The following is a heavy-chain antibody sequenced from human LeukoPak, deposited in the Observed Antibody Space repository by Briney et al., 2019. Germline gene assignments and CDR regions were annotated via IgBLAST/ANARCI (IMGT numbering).Heavy chain of an antibody. CDR2: MNPNSGNT. J-gene: IGHJ3*02. D-gene: IGHD1-20*01. Sequence: ASVKVPCKASGYTFTSYDINWVRQATGQGLEWMGWMNPNSGNTGYAQKFQGRVTMTRNTSISTAYMELSSLRSEDTAVYYCARGRYNWNDDDAFDIWGQGTMVTVSS. V-gene: IGHV1-8*01. CDR3: ARGRYNWNDDDAFDI. CDR1: GYTFTSYD.